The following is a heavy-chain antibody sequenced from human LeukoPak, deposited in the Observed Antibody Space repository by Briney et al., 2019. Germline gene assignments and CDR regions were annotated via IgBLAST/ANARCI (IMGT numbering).Heavy chain of an antibody. D-gene: IGHD2-2*01. J-gene: IGHJ4*02. V-gene: IGHV4-39*01. CDR2: IFYSGNT. Sequence: SETLSLTCTVSGGSISTSSYCWGWIRQPPGKGLEWIGSIFYSGNTYYNPSLKSRVTISVDTSKNQFSLKLNSVTAADTAVYYRARQEYCSSTSCYVLFDFWGQGTLVTVSS. CDR1: GGSISTSSYC. CDR3: ARQEYCSSTSCYVLFDF.